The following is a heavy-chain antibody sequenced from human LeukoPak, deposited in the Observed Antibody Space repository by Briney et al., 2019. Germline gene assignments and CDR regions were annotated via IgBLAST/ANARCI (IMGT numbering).Heavy chain of an antibody. CDR1: GYTFTSNY. D-gene: IGHD6-13*01. V-gene: IGHV1-46*01. J-gene: IGHJ4*02. Sequence: ASVKVSCKAFGYTFTSNYMHWVRQAPGQGPEWMGVISPSGGSTTYAQKFQGRVTMTRDTSISTAYMELSRLRSDDTAVYYCARGLYGIAAAGKDGPENYWGQGTLVTVSS. CDR2: ISPSGGST. CDR3: ARGLYGIAAAGKDGPENY.